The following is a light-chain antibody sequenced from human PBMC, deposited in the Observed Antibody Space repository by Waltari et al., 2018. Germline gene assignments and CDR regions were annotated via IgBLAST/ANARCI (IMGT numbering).Light chain of an antibody. J-gene: IGKJ1*01. CDR3: QHYVRLPAT. V-gene: IGKV3-20*01. CDR1: QSVSRT. Sequence: EIVLTQSPGILSLSPGERDTLSCRASQSVSRTLAWYQQKPGQAPRLLIYGASTRATGIPDRFSGGGSGTDFSLTISRLEPEDFAVYYCQHYVRLPATFGQGTKVEIK. CDR2: GAS.